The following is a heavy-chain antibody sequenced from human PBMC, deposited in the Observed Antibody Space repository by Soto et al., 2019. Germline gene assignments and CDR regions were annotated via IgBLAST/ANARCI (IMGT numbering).Heavy chain of an antibody. V-gene: IGHV3-11*06. CDR1: GFTFNDYY. CDR3: ARVTVSMVRGYGMDV. CDR2: ISSSGPYT. J-gene: IGHJ6*02. Sequence: QVQLVESGGGLVKPGGSLRLSCAASGFTFNDYYMSWVRQAPGKGLEWVSYISSSGPYTKYGDSVKGRFTISRDNAKNSLYLQMSSLRVEEKAVYYCARVTVSMVRGYGMDVWGQGTTVTVSS. D-gene: IGHD3-10*01.